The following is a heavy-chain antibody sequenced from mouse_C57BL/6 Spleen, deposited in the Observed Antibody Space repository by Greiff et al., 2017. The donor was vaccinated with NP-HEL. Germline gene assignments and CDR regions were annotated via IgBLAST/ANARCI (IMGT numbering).Heavy chain of an antibody. V-gene: IGHV1-18*01. CDR3: ARNWDVERGNFDY. J-gene: IGHJ2*01. CDR1: GYTFTDYN. Sequence: EVQLQQSGPELVKPGASVKIPCKASGYTFTDYNMDWVKQSHGKSLEWIGDINPNNGGTIYNQKFKGKATLTVDKSSSTAYMELRSLTSEETAVYYCARNWDVERGNFDYWGQGTTLTVSS. D-gene: IGHD4-1*01. CDR2: INPNNGGT.